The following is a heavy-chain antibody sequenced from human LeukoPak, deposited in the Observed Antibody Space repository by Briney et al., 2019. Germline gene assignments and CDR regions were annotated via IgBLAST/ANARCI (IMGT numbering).Heavy chain of an antibody. J-gene: IGHJ4*02. CDR3: VKLSGVHYFDY. D-gene: IGHD6-25*01. CDR1: GYSFTDYY. Sequence: ALVKVSCKASGYSFTDYYMHWMRQAPGQGLEWMGSIDPNSGDTNYAQEFQGRVTMTRDTSISTAYMDLRSLKSDDTAVYYCVKLSGVHYFDYWGQGTLVTVSS. CDR2: IDPNSGDT. V-gene: IGHV1-2*02.